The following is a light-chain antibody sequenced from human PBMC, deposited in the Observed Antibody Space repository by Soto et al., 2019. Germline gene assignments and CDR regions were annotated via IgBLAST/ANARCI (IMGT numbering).Light chain of an antibody. V-gene: IGLV2-14*03. J-gene: IGLJ1*01. CDR3: SSYRTSNTRQIV. Sequence: QSALTQPASVSGSPGQSITISCTGTRSYVGGYNYVSWYQHHPGKAPKLMIYDVSNRPSGVSNRFSGSKSGNTASLSISGLQPEDEADYYCSSYRTSNTRQIVCGTGTKLTVL. CDR2: DVS. CDR1: RSYVGGYNY.